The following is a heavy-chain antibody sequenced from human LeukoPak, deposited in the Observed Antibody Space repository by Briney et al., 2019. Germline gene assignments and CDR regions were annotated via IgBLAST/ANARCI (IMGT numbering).Heavy chain of an antibody. V-gene: IGHV1-18*01. Sequence: ASVKVSCKASGYTFTSYGISGVRQAPGQGLEWMGWISAYNGNTNYAQKLQGRVTMTRDTSTSTVYMELSSLRSEDTAVYYCARVGSSAGLRYWGQGTLVTVSS. D-gene: IGHD6-6*01. CDR1: GYTFTSYG. CDR3: ARVGSSAGLRY. J-gene: IGHJ4*02. CDR2: ISAYNGNT.